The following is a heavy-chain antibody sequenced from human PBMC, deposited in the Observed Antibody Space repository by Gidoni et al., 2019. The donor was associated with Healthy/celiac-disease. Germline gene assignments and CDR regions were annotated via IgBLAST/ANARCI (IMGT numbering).Heavy chain of an antibody. Sequence: QVQLQESGPGLVKPSETLSLTCTVSGGSISSYYWSWIRQPPGKGLEWIGYIYYSGSTNYNPSLKSRVTISVDTSKNQFSLKLSSVTAADTAVYYCARQIGYSRGSDWFDPWGQGTLVTVSS. CDR2: IYYSGST. CDR3: ARQIGYSRGSDWFDP. D-gene: IGHD6-13*01. CDR1: GGSISSYY. V-gene: IGHV4-59*08. J-gene: IGHJ5*02.